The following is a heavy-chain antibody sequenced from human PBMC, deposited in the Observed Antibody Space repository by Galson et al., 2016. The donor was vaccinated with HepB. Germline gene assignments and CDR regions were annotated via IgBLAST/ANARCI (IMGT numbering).Heavy chain of an antibody. J-gene: IGHJ4*02. D-gene: IGHD6-6*01. CDR1: GYSFTTYW. CDR2: IDPSDSQT. V-gene: IGHV5-10-1*01. Sequence: QSGAEVKKPGESLRISCHGSGYSFTTYWISWVRQMPGKGLEWMGRIDPSDSQTNYSPSFQGHVTISGDQSTRTAYLQWSSLKASDTAIYYCARHYSSSERFDFDYWGQGTLITVSS. CDR3: ARHYSSSERFDFDY.